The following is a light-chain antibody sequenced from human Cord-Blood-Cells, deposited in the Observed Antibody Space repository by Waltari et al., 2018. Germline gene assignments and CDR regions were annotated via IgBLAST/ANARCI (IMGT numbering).Light chain of an antibody. CDR1: TSDFGGITL. V-gene: IGLV2-23*01. CDR2: EGS. CDR3: CSYAGSSTYV. J-gene: IGLJ1*01. Sequence: QSALPQPPPVSGSPGQSITIPSTGTTSDFGGITLSPWYQQHPGKAPKLMIYEGSKRPSGVSNRFSGSKSGNTASLTISGLQAEDEADYYCCSYAGSSTYVFGTGTKVTVL.